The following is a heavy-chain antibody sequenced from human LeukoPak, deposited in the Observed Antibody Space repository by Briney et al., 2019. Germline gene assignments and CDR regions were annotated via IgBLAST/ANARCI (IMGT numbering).Heavy chain of an antibody. CDR2: IYYSGST. J-gene: IGHJ4*02. Sequence: PSETLSLTCTVSGGSISSSSYYWGWIRQPPGKGLEWIGSIYYSGSTYYNPSLKSRVTISVDTSKNQFSLKLSSVTAADTAVYYCARDPPAYQPPFDYWGQGTLVTVSS. D-gene: IGHD2-2*01. CDR3: ARDPPAYQPPFDY. CDR1: GGSISSSSYY. V-gene: IGHV4-39*07.